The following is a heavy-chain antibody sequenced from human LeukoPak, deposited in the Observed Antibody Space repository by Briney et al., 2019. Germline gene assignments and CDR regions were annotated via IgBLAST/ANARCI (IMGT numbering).Heavy chain of an antibody. CDR2: INPNSGGT. V-gene: IGHV1-2*02. Sequence: GASVKVSCKASGYTFTGYYMHWVRQAPGQGLEWMGWINPNSGGTNYAQKFQGRVTMTRDTSISTAYMELSRLRSDDTAVCYCARDPYDFWSGYYVASDYWGQGTLVTVSS. CDR1: GYTFTGYY. CDR3: ARDPYDFWSGYYVASDY. D-gene: IGHD3-3*01. J-gene: IGHJ4*02.